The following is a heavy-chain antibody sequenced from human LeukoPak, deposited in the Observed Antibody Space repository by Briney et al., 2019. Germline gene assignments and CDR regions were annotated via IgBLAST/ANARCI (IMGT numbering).Heavy chain of an antibody. Sequence: ASVKVSCKASGYTFTSYYMHWVRQAPGQGLEWMGIINPSGGSTSYAQKFQGRVTMTRDTSTSTVYMELSSLRSEDTAVYYCAKTGNGYGYDFDHWGQGTLVTVSS. J-gene: IGHJ4*02. CDR1: GYTFTSYY. CDR3: AKTGNGYGYDFDH. V-gene: IGHV1-46*01. D-gene: IGHD5-18*01. CDR2: INPSGGST.